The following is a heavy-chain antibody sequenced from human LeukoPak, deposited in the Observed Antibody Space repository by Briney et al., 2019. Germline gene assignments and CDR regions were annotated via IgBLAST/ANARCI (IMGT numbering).Heavy chain of an antibody. CDR3: SXXXXXXXXXXXS. CDR1: GFAFRNYA. Sequence: GGSLRLSCTASGFAFRNYAMACVRESPGKGLEGGAAIGSDYDRGHEESVKGRFTISRDNSKNTLYRQMDNLKFEDTAVYFCSXXXXXXXXXXXSXGXGAQVTVSS. J-gene: IGHJ4*02. CDR2: IGSDYDR. V-gene: IGHV3-23*01.